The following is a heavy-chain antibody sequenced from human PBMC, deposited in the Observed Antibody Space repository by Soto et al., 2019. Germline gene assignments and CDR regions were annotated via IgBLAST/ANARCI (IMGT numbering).Heavy chain of an antibody. V-gene: IGHV3-30*03. CDR3: ARLASGWYYWFDP. Sequence: GGSLRLSCAASGFTFSSYSMNWVRQAPGEGLEWVTLISPSGSITHYADSVKGRFTVSRDNSKSMMYLQMNGLRPEDTAIYYCARLASGWYYWFDPWGQGTLVTVSS. D-gene: IGHD6-19*01. CDR2: ISPSGSIT. CDR1: GFTFSSYS. J-gene: IGHJ5*02.